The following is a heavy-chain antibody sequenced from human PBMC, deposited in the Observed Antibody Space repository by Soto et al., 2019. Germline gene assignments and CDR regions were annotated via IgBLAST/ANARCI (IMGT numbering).Heavy chain of an antibody. CDR1: GFTFSNAW. Sequence: PGGSLRLSCAASGFTFSNAWMNWVRQAPGKGLKWVGRIKSKTDGGTTDYAAPVKGRFTISRDDSKNTLYLQMNSLKTEDTAVYYCTYTPPYLYDFWSGYSSLGVDMDVWGQGTTVTVSS. CDR2: IKSKTDGGTT. D-gene: IGHD3-3*01. J-gene: IGHJ6*02. CDR3: TYTPPYLYDFWSGYSSLGVDMDV. V-gene: IGHV3-15*07.